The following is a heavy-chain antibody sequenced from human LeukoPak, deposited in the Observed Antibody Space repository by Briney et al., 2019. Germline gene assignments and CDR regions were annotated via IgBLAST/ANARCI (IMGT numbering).Heavy chain of an antibody. CDR3: ARARQSSRVVRGLDYFDY. D-gene: IGHD3-10*01. J-gene: IGHJ4*02. V-gene: IGHV1-18*01. CDR1: DYTFTSYG. Sequence: ASVKVSCKASDYTFTSYGITWVRQAPGQGLEWMGWISAFNGNTNYAQNLQGRVTMTTDTSTSTSYMELRSLRSDDTAVYYCARARQSSRVVRGLDYFDYWGQGTLVTVSS. CDR2: ISAFNGNT.